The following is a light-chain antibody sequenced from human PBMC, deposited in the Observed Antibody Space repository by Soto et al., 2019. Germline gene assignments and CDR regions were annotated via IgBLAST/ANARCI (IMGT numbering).Light chain of an antibody. CDR3: AAWDDSLNGGV. Sequence: QSVLTQPPSASGTPGQRVTISCSGSSSNIGSNTVNWYQQLPGTAPKLLIYSNNQRPSGVPDRFSGSKSGTSASLAISGLQSEDEADYYCAAWDDSLNGGVFGTETKLTVL. J-gene: IGLJ1*01. CDR2: SNN. V-gene: IGLV1-44*01. CDR1: SSNIGSNT.